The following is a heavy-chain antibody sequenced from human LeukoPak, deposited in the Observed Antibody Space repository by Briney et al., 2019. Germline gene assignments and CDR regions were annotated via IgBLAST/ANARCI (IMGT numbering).Heavy chain of an antibody. CDR3: TRVRAPEGIVVPAAIGWFDP. CDR1: GFTFGDYA. D-gene: IGHD2-2*02. V-gene: IGHV3-49*04. J-gene: IGHJ5*02. Sequence: GGSLRLSCTASGFTFGDYAMSWVRQAPGKGLEWVGFIRSKAYGGTTEYAASVKGRFTISRDDSKSIAYLQMNSLKTEDTAVYYCTRVRAPEGIVVPAAIGWFDPWGQGTLVTVSS. CDR2: IRSKAYGGTT.